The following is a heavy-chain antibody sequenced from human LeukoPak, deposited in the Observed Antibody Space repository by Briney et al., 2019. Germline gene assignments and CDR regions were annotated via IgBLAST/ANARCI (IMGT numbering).Heavy chain of an antibody. J-gene: IGHJ6*02. V-gene: IGHV1-18*01. CDR2: ISAYNGNT. Sequence: ASVKVSCKASGYTFTSYGISWVRQAPGQGLEWMGWISAYNGNTNYAQKLQGRVTMTTDTSTSTAYMELRSLRSDDTAVYYCARDQVVPAAMYSYYYGMDVWGQGTTVTVSS. CDR1: GYTFTSYG. CDR3: ARDQVVPAAMYSYYYGMDV. D-gene: IGHD2-2*01.